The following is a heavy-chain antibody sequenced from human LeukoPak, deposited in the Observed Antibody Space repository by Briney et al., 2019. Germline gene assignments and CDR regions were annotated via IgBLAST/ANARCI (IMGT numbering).Heavy chain of an antibody. V-gene: IGHV3-11*04. J-gene: IGHJ6*02. Sequence: GGSLRLSCAASGFTFSNAWMSWVRQAPGKGLEWVSYISSSDNTTYYADSVKGRFTISRDNAKNSLYLQMNSLRDEDTAVYYCARSALYYYYGMDVWGQGTTVTVSS. CDR1: GFTFSNAW. CDR3: ARSALYYYYGMDV. D-gene: IGHD6-25*01. CDR2: ISSSDNTT.